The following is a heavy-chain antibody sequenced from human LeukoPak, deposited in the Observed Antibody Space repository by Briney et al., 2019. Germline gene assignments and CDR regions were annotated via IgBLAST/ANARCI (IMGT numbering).Heavy chain of an antibody. CDR3: ARVGDHYHWYLDV. J-gene: IGHJ2*01. V-gene: IGHV3-53*01. CDR2: LYSGGST. Sequence: GGSLRLSCEGSGFSVSTNYMNWVRQAPGKGLQWVSILYSGGSTYYSDSVKGRFTVSRDSSKNTLYLHMNSLRAEDTAVYYCARVGDHYHWYLDVWGRGTLVTASS. D-gene: IGHD3-10*01. CDR1: GFSVSTNY.